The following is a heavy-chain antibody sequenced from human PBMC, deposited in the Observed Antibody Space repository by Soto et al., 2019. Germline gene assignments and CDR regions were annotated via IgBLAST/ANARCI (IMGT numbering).Heavy chain of an antibody. D-gene: IGHD1-20*01. Sequence: RKPPGKGLEWVSSISSSSSYIYYADSVKGRFTISRDNAKNSLYLQMNSLRAEDTAIYFFATRITVFRLLITAFASRGNGTQVIVFS. V-gene: IGHV3-21*01. J-gene: IGHJ5*01. CDR2: ISSSSSYI. CDR3: ATRITVFRLLITAFAS.